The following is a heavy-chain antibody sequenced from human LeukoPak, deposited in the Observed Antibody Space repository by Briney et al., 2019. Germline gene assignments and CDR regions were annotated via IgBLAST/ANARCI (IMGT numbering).Heavy chain of an antibody. J-gene: IGHJ4*02. Sequence: PGGSLRLSCAASGFTFSDYDINWVRQSPGKGLEWIGDIYHSGSTNYNPSLKSRVTISVDKSKNQFSLRLSSLTAADTAVYYCARGPVLDFWGQGTLVTVSS. CDR3: ARGPVLDF. V-gene: IGHV4-34*01. CDR2: IYHSGST. D-gene: IGHD3-3*01. CDR1: GFTFSDYD.